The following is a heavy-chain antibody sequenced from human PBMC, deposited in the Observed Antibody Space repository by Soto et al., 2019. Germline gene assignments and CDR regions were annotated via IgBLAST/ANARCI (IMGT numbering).Heavy chain of an antibody. V-gene: IGHV4-34*01. J-gene: IGHJ5*02. CDR2: INHSGST. Sequence: PSETLSLTCAVYGGSFSGYYWSWIRQPPGKGLEWIGEINHSGSTNYNPSLKSRVTISVDTSKNQFSLKLSSVTAADTAVYYCARWFVGSSYTRGTFDPWCQGILVTVS. CDR3: ARWFVGSSYTRGTFDP. CDR1: GGSFSGYY. D-gene: IGHD3-22*01.